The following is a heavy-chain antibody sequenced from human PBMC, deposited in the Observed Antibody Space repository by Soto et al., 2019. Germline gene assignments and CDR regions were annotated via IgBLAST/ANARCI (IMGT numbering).Heavy chain of an antibody. CDR2: ISYRGSI. Sequence: PSETLSLTCTVSGGSISTYYWSWIRQPPGKGLEWIGYISYRGSINYNPSLKSRVTISVDTSKNRFSLKLTSVIAADTAMYYCARDLPFDYWGQGTQVTVSS. J-gene: IGHJ4*02. V-gene: IGHV4-59*01. CDR1: GGSISTYY. CDR3: ARDLPFDY.